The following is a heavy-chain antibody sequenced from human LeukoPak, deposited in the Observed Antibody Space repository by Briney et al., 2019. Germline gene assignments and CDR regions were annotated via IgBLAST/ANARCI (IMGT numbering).Heavy chain of an antibody. CDR3: ARDGAYCGGDCYTN. D-gene: IGHD2-21*01. CDR2: INTDGSST. V-gene: IGHV3-74*01. Sequence: GGSLRLSCAAAEFTFSSYWMHWVRQAPGKGLVWVSRINTDGSSTSYADSVKGRFTISRDNAKNTLYLQMNSLRAEDTAVYYCARDGAYCGGDCYTNWGQGTLVTVSS. CDR1: EFTFSSYW. J-gene: IGHJ4*02.